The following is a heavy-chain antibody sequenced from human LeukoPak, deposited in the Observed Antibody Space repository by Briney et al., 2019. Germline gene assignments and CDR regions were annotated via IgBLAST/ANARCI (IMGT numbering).Heavy chain of an antibody. CDR1: GGSFSGYY. J-gene: IGHJ4*02. Sequence: PSETLSLTRAVYGGSFSGYYWSWIRQPPGKGLEWIGEINHSGSTNYNPSLKSRVTISVDTSKNQFSLKLSSVTAADTAVYYCARGITFTDYWGQGTLVTVSS. D-gene: IGHD2/OR15-2a*01. CDR3: ARGITFTDY. V-gene: IGHV4-34*01. CDR2: INHSGST.